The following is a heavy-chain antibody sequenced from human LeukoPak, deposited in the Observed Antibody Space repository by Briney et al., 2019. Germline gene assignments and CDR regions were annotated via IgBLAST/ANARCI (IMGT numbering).Heavy chain of an antibody. J-gene: IGHJ5*02. Sequence: SETLSLTCAVSGYSISSGYYWGWIRQPPGKGLEWIGSIYHSGSTYYNPSLKSRVTISVDTSKNQFSLTLSSVTAADTAVYYCARHCGNLDWFDPWGQGTLVTVSS. CDR1: GYSISSGYY. CDR3: ARHCGNLDWFDP. V-gene: IGHV4-38-2*01. D-gene: IGHD1-14*01. CDR2: IYHSGST.